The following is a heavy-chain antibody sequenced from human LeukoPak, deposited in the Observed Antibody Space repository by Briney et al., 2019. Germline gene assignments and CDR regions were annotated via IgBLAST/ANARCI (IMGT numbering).Heavy chain of an antibody. CDR2: IYPGDSDT. Sequence: GESLKISCKGSGYSFTSYWIGWVRQMPGKGLEWMGIIYPGDSDTRYSPSFQGQVTISADKSISTAYLQWSSLKASDTAMYYCARRGGHSYGYRAFDTWGQGTMVTVSS. CDR1: GYSFTSYW. D-gene: IGHD5-18*01. CDR3: ARRGGHSYGYRAFDT. J-gene: IGHJ3*02. V-gene: IGHV5-51*01.